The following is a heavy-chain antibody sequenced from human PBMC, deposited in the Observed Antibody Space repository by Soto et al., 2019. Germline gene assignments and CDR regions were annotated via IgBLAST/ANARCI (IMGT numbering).Heavy chain of an antibody. CDR1: GFTFSSYS. D-gene: IGHD2-15*01. V-gene: IGHV3-48*01. CDR2: ISSSSSTI. Sequence: PGGSLRLSCAASGFTFSSYSMNWVRQAPGKGLEWVSYISSSSSTIYYADSVKGRFTISRDNAKNSLYLQMNSLRAEDTAVYYCSVVPIRDYYYYMDVWGKGTTVTVSS. J-gene: IGHJ6*03. CDR3: SVVPIRDYYYYMDV.